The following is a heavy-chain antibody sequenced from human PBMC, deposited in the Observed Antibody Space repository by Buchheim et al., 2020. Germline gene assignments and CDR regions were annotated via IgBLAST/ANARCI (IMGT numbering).Heavy chain of an antibody. CDR1: GFTFSDYG. Sequence: QEQLVESGGGVVQPGRSVRLSCVASGFTFSDYGMHWVRQAPGQGLEWVAVIYYDGSNEYYADSVRGRFTISRDSSTNTLYLQMNSLRAEDTAVYYCVRDSREYTTSWKFYFYGMGVWGQGTT. CDR2: IYYDGSNE. V-gene: IGHV3-33*01. D-gene: IGHD6-6*01. J-gene: IGHJ6*02. CDR3: VRDSREYTTSWKFYFYGMGV.